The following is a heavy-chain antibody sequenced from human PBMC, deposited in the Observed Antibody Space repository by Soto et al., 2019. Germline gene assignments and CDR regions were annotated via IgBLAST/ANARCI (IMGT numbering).Heavy chain of an antibody. CDR2: IRSKAYGGTT. D-gene: IGHD3-16*01. J-gene: IGHJ2*01. CDR3: TSYFGGRFYWYFDL. V-gene: IGHV3-49*04. Sequence: GGSLRLSCTASGFTFGDYDVSWVRQAPGGGLEWVGSIRSKAYGGTTEYAASVKGRLTISRDDSKSIAYLQVSSLKTEDTAVYYCTSYFGGRFYWYFDLWGRGTRVTVSS. CDR1: GFTFGDYD.